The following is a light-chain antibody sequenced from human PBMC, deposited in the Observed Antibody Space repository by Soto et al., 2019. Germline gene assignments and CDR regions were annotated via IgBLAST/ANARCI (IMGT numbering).Light chain of an antibody. CDR2: EVS. CDR3: SSYAGRNNFVV. V-gene: IGLV2-8*01. Sequence: QSALTQPPSASGSPGQSVTISCTGTSSDVGGYNYVSWYQQHSGKAPNLMIYEVSKRPSGVPDRFSGSKSGNTASLTVSGRQAEDEADYYCSSYAGRNNFVVFGGGTQLTVL. CDR1: SSDVGGYNY. J-gene: IGLJ2*01.